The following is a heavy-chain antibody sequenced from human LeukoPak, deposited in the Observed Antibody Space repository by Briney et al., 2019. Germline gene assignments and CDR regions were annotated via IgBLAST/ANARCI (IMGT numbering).Heavy chain of an antibody. V-gene: IGHV3-23*01. CDR3: ARDVEGSRDGSEMGDY. J-gene: IGHJ4*02. CDR1: GFTFSSYA. Sequence: PGGSLRLSCAASGFTFSSYAMSWVRQAPGKGLEWVSAISGSGGGTYYADSVKGRFTISRDNSKNTLYLQMNSLRAEDTAVYYCARDVEGSRDGSEMGDYWGQGTLVTVSS. D-gene: IGHD5-12*01. CDR2: ISGSGGGT.